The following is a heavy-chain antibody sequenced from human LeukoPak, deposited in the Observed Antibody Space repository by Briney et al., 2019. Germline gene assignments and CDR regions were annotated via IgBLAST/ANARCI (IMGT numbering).Heavy chain of an antibody. CDR3: AKGTLRYCTSGRCYPLDY. CDR1: GFPFTNYA. CDR2: ITDSGSST. D-gene: IGHD2-15*01. Sequence: QPGGSLRLSCAASGFPFTNYAMGWVRQPPGKGLELVSVITDSGSSTYYPDSVKGRFTISRDNSKNTLYLQMNGLRAEDTAVYRCAKGTLRYCTSGRCYPLDYWGQGTLVTVSS. J-gene: IGHJ4*02. V-gene: IGHV3-23*01.